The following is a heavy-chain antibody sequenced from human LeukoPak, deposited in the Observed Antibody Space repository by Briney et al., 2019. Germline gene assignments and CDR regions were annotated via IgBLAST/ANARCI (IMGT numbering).Heavy chain of an antibody. D-gene: IGHD6-19*01. CDR1: GFTFSSYG. J-gene: IGHJ4*02. Sequence: PGGSLRLSCAASGFTFSSYGMHWVRQAPGKGLEWVAVISYDGSNKYYAGSVKGRFTISRDNSKNTLYLQMNSLRAEDTAVYYCAKVGTVAGSWSFDYWGQGTLVTVSS. CDR3: AKVGTVAGSWSFDY. V-gene: IGHV3-30*18. CDR2: ISYDGSNK.